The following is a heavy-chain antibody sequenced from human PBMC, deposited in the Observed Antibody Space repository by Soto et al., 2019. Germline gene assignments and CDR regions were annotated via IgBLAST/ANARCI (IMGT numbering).Heavy chain of an antibody. CDR1: GGSISSSSYY. CDR2: IYYSGST. Sequence: PSETLSLTCTVSGGSISSSSYYWGWIRQPPGKGLEWIGSIYYSGSTYYNPSLKSRVTISVDTSKNQFSLYLQMNSLRAEDTAVYYCARGDYYDSSGPFSDAFDIWGQGTMVTVSS. J-gene: IGHJ3*02. V-gene: IGHV4-39*01. D-gene: IGHD3-22*01. CDR3: ARGDYYDSSGPFSDAFDI.